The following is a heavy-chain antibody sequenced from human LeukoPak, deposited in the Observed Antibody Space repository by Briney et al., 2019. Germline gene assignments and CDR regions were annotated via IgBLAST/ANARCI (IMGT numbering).Heavy chain of an antibody. Sequence: GGSLRLSCAASGFTFSDYYMSWIRQAPGKGLEWVSYITSSGNTIRYADSVKGRFTISRDNAKNSLYLQMNSLRAEDTAVYYCARGVGVVSGGYYYYYMDVWGKGTTVTVSS. CDR2: ITSSGNTI. V-gene: IGHV3-11*04. J-gene: IGHJ6*03. D-gene: IGHD3-16*01. CDR1: GFTFSDYY. CDR3: ARGVGVVSGGYYYYYMDV.